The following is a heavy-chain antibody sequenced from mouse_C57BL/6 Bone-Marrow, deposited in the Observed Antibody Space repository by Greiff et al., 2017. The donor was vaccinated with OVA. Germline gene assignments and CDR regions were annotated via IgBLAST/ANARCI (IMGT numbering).Heavy chain of an antibody. D-gene: IGHD2-4*01. J-gene: IGHJ4*01. CDR1: GYTFTSYW. Sequence: VQGVESGAELVRPGSSVKLSCKASGYTFTSYWMHWVKQRPIQGLEWIGNIDPSDSETHYNQKFKDKATLTVDKSSSTAYMQLSSLTSEDSAVYYCATGLRPYAMDYWGQGTSVTVSS. CDR2: IDPSDSET. CDR3: ATGLRPYAMDY. V-gene: IGHV1-52*01.